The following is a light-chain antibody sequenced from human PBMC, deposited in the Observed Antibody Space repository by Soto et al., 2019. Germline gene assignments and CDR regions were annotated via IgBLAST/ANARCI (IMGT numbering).Light chain of an antibody. J-gene: IGKJ2*01. CDR2: KVS. CDR1: QSLLYSDGNTN. Sequence: DVVMTQSPLSLPVTLGQPASISCRSSQSLLYSDGNTNLNWFHQRPGQSPRRQIYKVSNRASGVQDRILGGGSVIDFTLKLRSVEAEDVRVYYCMQGTLWPPYTFGQGTKLEI. CDR3: MQGTLWPPYT. V-gene: IGKV2-30*01.